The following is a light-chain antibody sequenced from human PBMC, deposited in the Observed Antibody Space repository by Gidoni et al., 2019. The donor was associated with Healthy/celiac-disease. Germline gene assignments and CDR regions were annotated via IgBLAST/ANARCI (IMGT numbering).Light chain of an antibody. CDR1: QSISSY. V-gene: IGKV1-39*01. J-gene: IGKJ1*01. Sequence: DIQMTQSPSSLSASVGDRVTITCRASQSISSYLNWYQQKPGKAPKLLLYAASSLQSGGPSRFSGSGSGTDFTLTISSLQPEDFAAYYCQQSYSTLLWTFGQGTKVEIK. CDR3: QQSYSTLLWT. CDR2: AAS.